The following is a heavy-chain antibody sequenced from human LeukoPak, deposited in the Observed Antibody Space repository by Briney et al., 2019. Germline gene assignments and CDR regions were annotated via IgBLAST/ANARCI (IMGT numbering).Heavy chain of an antibody. CDR1: GFTFISYW. J-gene: IGHJ4*02. Sequence: PGGSRRLSCPASGFTFISYWMHWVGQLQGRGRGWASRINSDGSSITYADSVKGRFTISRDNAKNTLYLQMNSLRVEDTAVYYCAREGRVSGYDFDCWGQGTLVTVSS. CDR3: AREGRVSGYDFDC. V-gene: IGHV3-74*03. D-gene: IGHD5-12*01. CDR2: INSDGSSI.